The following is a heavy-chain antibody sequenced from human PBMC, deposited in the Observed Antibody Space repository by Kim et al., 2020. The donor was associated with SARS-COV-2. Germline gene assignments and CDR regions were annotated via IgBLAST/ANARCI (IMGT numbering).Heavy chain of an antibody. CDR1: GYTFTSYD. J-gene: IGHJ4*02. Sequence: ASVKVSCKASGYTFTSYDINWVRQATGQGLEWMGWMNPNSGNTGYAQKFQGRVTMTRNTSISTAYMELSSLRSEDTAVYYCASCAFDFCSSTSCYVETFDYWGQGTLVTVSS. D-gene: IGHD2-2*01. CDR2: MNPNSGNT. V-gene: IGHV1-8*01. CDR3: ASCAFDFCSSTSCYVETFDY.